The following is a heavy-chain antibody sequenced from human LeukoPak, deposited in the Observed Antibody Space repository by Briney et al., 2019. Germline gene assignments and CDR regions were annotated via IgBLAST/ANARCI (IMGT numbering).Heavy chain of an antibody. J-gene: IGHJ4*02. CDR1: GGTFSSYA. CDR3: ARVSGEGYSYGYFDY. D-gene: IGHD5-18*01. V-gene: IGHV1-69*13. Sequence: ASVKVSCKASGGTFSSYAISWVRPAPGQGLERMGGIIPIFGTANYAQKFQGRVTITADESTSTAYMELSSLRSEDTAVYYCARVSGEGYSYGYFDYWGQGTLVTVSS. CDR2: IIPIFGTA.